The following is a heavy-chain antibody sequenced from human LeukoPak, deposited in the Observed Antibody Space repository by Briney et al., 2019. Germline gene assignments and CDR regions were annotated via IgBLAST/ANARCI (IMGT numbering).Heavy chain of an antibody. CDR2: ISSSGSTI. Sequence: GGSLRLSCAASGFTFSSYSMNWVRQAPGKGLEWVSYISSSGSTIYYADSVKGRFTISRDNAKNSLYLQMNSLRAEDVALYYCARSLGYCSGGSCYFDYWGQGTLVTVSS. J-gene: IGHJ4*02. CDR1: GFTFSSYS. D-gene: IGHD2-15*01. CDR3: ARSLGYCSGGSCYFDY. V-gene: IGHV3-48*04.